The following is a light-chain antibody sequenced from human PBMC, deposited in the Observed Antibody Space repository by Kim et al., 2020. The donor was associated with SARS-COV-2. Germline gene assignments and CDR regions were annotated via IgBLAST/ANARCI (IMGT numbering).Light chain of an antibody. CDR1: QSVSSTY. Sequence: LSAGEGATLSCRACQSVSSTYLAWYQQKPGQAPRLLIYGASSRATGIPDRFSGSGFGTDFSLTISRLEPEDFAVYYCQQYASSPFTFGGGTKLEI. J-gene: IGKJ4*01. CDR2: GAS. CDR3: QQYASSPFT. V-gene: IGKV3-20*01.